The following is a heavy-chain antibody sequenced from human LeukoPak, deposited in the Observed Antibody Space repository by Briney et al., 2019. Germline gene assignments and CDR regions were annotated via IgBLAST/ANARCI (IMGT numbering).Heavy chain of an antibody. Sequence: ASVKVSCKPSGYTFTNYGINWVRQAPGQGLEWMGRISTDNGNTNCAQKLQGRVTMTTDTSTSTAYMELRSLISDDTPVYYCARGGYGETGGYYFDYWGRGTLVTVSS. D-gene: IGHD4-17*01. V-gene: IGHV1-18*01. CDR1: GYTFTNYG. J-gene: IGHJ4*02. CDR2: ISTDNGNT. CDR3: ARGGYGETGGYYFDY.